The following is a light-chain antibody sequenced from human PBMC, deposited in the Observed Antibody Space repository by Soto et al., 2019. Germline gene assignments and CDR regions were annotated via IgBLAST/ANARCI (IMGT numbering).Light chain of an antibody. CDR1: QTVLHSSNSKNY. V-gene: IGKV4-1*01. CDR3: RQRSNWPLT. Sequence: DIVMTQSPDSLAVSLGERATINCKSSQTVLHSSNSKNYLAWYQQKPGQPPKLLIYWASIRESGVTERISGSGSGTDFTLTISSLHVEDVAVYYCRQRSNWPLTFGGGTKVDIK. CDR2: WAS. J-gene: IGKJ4*01.